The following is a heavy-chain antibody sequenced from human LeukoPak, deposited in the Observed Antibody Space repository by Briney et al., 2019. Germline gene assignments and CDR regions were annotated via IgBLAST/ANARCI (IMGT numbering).Heavy chain of an antibody. CDR2: INHSVST. D-gene: IGHD5-18*01. J-gene: IGHJ4*02. CDR1: GGSFSGYY. Sequence: SETLSLTCAVYGGSFSGYYWSWIRQPPGKGLEWIGEINHSVSTNYNPSLKSRVTISVDTSKNQFSLKLSSVTAADTAVYYCARSPEDTARYYFDYWGQGTLVTVSS. CDR3: ARSPEDTARYYFDY. V-gene: IGHV4-34*01.